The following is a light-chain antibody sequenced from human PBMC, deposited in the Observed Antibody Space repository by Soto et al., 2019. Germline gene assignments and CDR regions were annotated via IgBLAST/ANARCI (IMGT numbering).Light chain of an antibody. Sequence: DFVMTQSPLSLPVTAGEPASISCRSSQILLHSSGYNYLDWYLQKPGQSPQLLIFWGSHGASGVPDRFSGMESGKDFTLKISRGGAEGVGVYYCMQRQKTPGTLGQGTKVDFK. CDR3: MQRQKTPGT. V-gene: IGKV2-28*01. CDR2: WGS. J-gene: IGKJ1*01. CDR1: QILLHSSGYNY.